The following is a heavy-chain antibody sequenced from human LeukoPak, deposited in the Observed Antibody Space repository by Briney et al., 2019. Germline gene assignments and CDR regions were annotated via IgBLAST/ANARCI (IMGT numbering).Heavy chain of an antibody. Sequence: GGSLRLSCAASGFTFSDYYMSWIRQAPGKGLEWVSYISSSGSTIYHADSVKGRFTISRDNAKNSLYLQMNSLRAEDTAVYYCARNKYDSSGRRFDYWGQGTLVTVSS. J-gene: IGHJ4*02. CDR2: ISSSGSTI. D-gene: IGHD3-22*01. CDR1: GFTFSDYY. V-gene: IGHV3-11*04. CDR3: ARNKYDSSGRRFDY.